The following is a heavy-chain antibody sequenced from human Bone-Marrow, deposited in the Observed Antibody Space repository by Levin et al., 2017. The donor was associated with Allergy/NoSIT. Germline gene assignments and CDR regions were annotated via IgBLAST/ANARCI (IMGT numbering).Heavy chain of an antibody. CDR1: GYTFTSYG. V-gene: IGHV1-18*01. CDR3: ARDSGPVTTTAFDY. Sequence: ASVKVSCKASGYTFTSYGISWVRQAPGQGLEWMGWISAYNGNTNYAQKLQGRVTMTTDTSTSTAYMELRSLRSDDTAVYYCARDSGPVTTTAFDYWGQGTLVTVSS. J-gene: IGHJ4*02. D-gene: IGHD4-11*01. CDR2: ISAYNGNT.